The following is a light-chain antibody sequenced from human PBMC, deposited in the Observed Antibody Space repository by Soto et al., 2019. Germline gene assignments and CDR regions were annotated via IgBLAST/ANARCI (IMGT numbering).Light chain of an antibody. CDR1: SSDVDTFNY. V-gene: IGLV2-14*01. Sequence: QSVLTQPDSVSGSPGQSITISCTGTSSDVDTFNYVSWYQQHPGKAPKLLIYEVSKRPSGVSNRFSGSKSGNTASLTISGLQAEDEADYYCSSYTGTRPSKIFGGGTKLTVL. J-gene: IGLJ2*01. CDR3: SSYTGTRPSKI. CDR2: EVS.